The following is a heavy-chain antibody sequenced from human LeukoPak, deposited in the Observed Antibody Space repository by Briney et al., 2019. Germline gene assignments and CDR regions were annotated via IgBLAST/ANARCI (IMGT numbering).Heavy chain of an antibody. CDR3: ARSETYNMIPVAFDI. CDR1: GGSISSGDYY. D-gene: IGHD3-22*01. V-gene: IGHV4-30-4*02. Sequence: PSETLSLTCTVSGGSISSGDYYWSWIRQPPGKGLEWIGYIYYSGSTYYNPSLKSRVTISVDTSKNQFSLKLSSVTAADTAVYYCARSETYNMIPVAFDIWGQGTMVTVSS. CDR2: IYYSGST. J-gene: IGHJ3*02.